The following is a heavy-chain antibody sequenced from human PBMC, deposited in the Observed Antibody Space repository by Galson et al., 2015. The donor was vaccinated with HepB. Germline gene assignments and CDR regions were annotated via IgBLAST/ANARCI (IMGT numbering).Heavy chain of an antibody. V-gene: IGHV3-48*03. J-gene: IGHJ5*02. CDR3: ARVPRFLKWLNGDWFDP. CDR2: ISNTASTI. D-gene: IGHD3-3*01. CDR1: GFTFSSYS. Sequence: SLRLSCAASGFTFSSYSMSWVRQAPGKGQEWVSYISNTASTIYYADSVKGRFTMSRDNANSSVDLQMNNLRAEDTAVYYCARVPRFLKWLNGDWFDPWGQGTLVTVSS.